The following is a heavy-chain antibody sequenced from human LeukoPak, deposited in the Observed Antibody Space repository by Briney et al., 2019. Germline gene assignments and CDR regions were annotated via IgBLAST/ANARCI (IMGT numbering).Heavy chain of an antibody. D-gene: IGHD1-26*01. CDR1: GFTFDDYG. CDR2: INWNGGST. J-gene: IGHJ4*02. CDR3: ARVRWELLTTYYFDH. V-gene: IGHV3-20*04. Sequence: GGSLRLSRAASGFTFDDYGMSWVRQAPGKGLEWVSGINWNGGSTGYADSVKGRFTISRDNAKNSLYLQMNSLRAEDTALYYCARVRWELLTTYYFDHWGQGTLVTVSS.